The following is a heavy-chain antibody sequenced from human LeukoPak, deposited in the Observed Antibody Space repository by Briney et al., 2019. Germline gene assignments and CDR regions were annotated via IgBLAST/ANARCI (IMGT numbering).Heavy chain of an antibody. CDR1: GYTFTGYY. J-gene: IGHJ4*02. CDR2: INPNSGGT. CDR3: ARVSIGVAGFFFDY. V-gene: IGHV1-2*02. Sequence: ASVKVSCKASGYTFTGYYMHWVRQAPGQGLEWMGWINPNSGGTNYAQKFQGRVTMTRDTSISTAYMELSRLRSDDTAVYYCARVSIGVAGFFFDYWGQGTLVTVSS. D-gene: IGHD6-19*01.